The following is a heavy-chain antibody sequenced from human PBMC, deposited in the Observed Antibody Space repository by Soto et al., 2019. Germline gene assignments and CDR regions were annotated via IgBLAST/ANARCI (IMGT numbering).Heavy chain of an antibody. Sequence: QVQLVQSGAEVKKPGASVKISCKSSGYTFTSYYMLWVRQAPGQGLEWMGMINPSGGSTNYAQRFQGRVTMTRDTSTSTVYMDLSDLRSEDTALYYCVRGFCTTTTCLVGDFWGQGTLVTVSS. CDR3: VRGFCTTTTCLVGDF. CDR1: GYTFTSYY. CDR2: INPSGGST. J-gene: IGHJ4*02. V-gene: IGHV1-46*01. D-gene: IGHD2-2*01.